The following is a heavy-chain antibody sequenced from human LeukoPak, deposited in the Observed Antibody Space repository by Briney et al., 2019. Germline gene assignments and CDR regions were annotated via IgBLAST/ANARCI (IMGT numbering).Heavy chain of an antibody. CDR2: IYPGDSDT. D-gene: IGHD6-6*01. CDR3: ATQHSSSPDPYYFDY. V-gene: IGHV5-51*01. CDR1: GYSFTSYW. J-gene: IGHJ4*02. Sequence: GESLKISCKGSGYSFTSYWIGWVRQMPGKGLEWMGIIYPGDSDTRYSPSFQGQVTISADKSISTAYLQWSGLKASDTAMYYCATQHSSSPDPYYFDYWGQGTLVTVSS.